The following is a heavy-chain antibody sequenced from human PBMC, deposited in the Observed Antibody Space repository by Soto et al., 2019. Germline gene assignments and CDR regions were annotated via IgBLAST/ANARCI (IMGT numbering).Heavy chain of an antibody. CDR3: ASTTGTTIPVNYYYMDV. D-gene: IGHD1-1*01. J-gene: IGHJ6*03. Sequence: SETLSLTCTVSGGSISSSSYYWGWIRQPPGKGLEWIGSIYYSGSTYYNPSLKSRVTISVDTSKNQFSLKLSSVTAADTAVYYCASTTGTTIPVNYYYMDVWGKGTTVTVSS. CDR1: GGSISSSSYY. V-gene: IGHV4-39*01. CDR2: IYYSGST.